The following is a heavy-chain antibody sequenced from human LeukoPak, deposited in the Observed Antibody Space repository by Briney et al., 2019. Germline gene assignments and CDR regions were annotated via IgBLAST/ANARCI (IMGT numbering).Heavy chain of an antibody. CDR3: ARDWVTMVRGVEHYYYMDV. CDR1: GFTFSSYS. V-gene: IGHV3-21*01. D-gene: IGHD3-10*01. J-gene: IGHJ6*03. CDR2: ISSSCSYI. Sequence: GGSLRLSCAASGFTFSSYSMNWVRQAPGKGLEWVSSISSSCSYIYYADSVKGRFTISRDNAKNSLYLQMNSLRAEDTAVYYCARDWVTMVRGVEHYYYMDVWGKGTTVTVSS.